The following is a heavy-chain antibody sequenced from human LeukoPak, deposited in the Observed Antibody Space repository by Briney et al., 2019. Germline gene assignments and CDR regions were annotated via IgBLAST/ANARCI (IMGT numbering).Heavy chain of an antibody. V-gene: IGHV1-2*02. CDR3: ARDQLGMGAFDI. Sequence: ASVTVSCKASGYTFTGYYMHWVRQAPGQVLGWMGWINPNSGGTNYSQKFQGRVTMTRDTSTSTAYMELSSLRAEDTAVYYCARDQLGMGAFDIWGQGTMVTVSS. CDR1: GYTFTGYY. CDR2: INPNSGGT. J-gene: IGHJ3*02. D-gene: IGHD6-13*01.